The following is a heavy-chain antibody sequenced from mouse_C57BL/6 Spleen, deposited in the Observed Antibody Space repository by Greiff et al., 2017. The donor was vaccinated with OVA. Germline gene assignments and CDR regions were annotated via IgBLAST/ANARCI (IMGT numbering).Heavy chain of an antibody. V-gene: IGHV1-69*01. CDR2: IDPSDSYT. CDR3: ARRGYYDYDGVAY. D-gene: IGHD2-4*01. CDR1: GYTFTSYW. Sequence: QVQLQQPGAELVMPGASVKLSCKASGYTFTSYWMHWVKQRPGQGLEWIGEIDPSDSYTNYNQKFKGKSTLTVDKSSSTAYMQLSSLTSEDSAVYYCARRGYYDYDGVAYWGQGTLVTVSA. J-gene: IGHJ3*01.